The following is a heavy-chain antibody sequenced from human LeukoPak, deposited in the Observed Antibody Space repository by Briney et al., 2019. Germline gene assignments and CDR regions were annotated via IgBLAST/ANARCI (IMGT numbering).Heavy chain of an antibody. CDR1: GFTFSSFA. J-gene: IGHJ4*02. CDR2: LNGGGDKT. CDR3: AKHVNYDISGALGS. V-gene: IGHV3-23*01. D-gene: IGHD3-22*01. Sequence: GGSLRLSCTASGFTFSSFAMSWVRQAPGEGLEWVSGLNGGGDKTFYADSVKGRFTLSRDNSNNTLFLQMSSLRADDTALYFCAKHVNYDISGALGSWGQGTLVAVSS.